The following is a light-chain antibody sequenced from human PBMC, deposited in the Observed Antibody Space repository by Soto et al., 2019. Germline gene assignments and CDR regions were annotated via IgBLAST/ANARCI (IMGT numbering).Light chain of an antibody. CDR1: QSVSSSY. V-gene: IGKV3-20*01. J-gene: IGKJ1*01. Sequence: EIVLTQSPGTLSLSPGEGATLSCRASQSVSSSYLAWYQQKPGQAPRLLIYGASSRATGIPDRFSGSGSGTDFTLTISRLEPEDFAVYYCQQYGTSSWTFG. CDR3: QQYGTSSWT. CDR2: GAS.